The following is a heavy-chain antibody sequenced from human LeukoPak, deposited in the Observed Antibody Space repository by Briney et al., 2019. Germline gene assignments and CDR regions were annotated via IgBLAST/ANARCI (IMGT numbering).Heavy chain of an antibody. Sequence: PGGSLRPSCAASEFTFSSYAMSWVRQAPGKGLEWVSVISGSGGSTYYADSVKGRFTISRDNSKNTLYLQMNSLRAEDTAVYYCAKHLADNWNPVDYWGQGTLVTVSS. V-gene: IGHV3-23*01. J-gene: IGHJ4*02. CDR2: ISGSGGST. CDR1: EFTFSSYA. D-gene: IGHD1-20*01. CDR3: AKHLADNWNPVDY.